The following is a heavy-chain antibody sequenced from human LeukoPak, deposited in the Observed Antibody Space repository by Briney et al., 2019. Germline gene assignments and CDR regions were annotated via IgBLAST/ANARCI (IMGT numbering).Heavy chain of an antibody. D-gene: IGHD1-1*01. CDR1: GGSISTGSYY. V-gene: IGHV4-61*02. J-gene: IGHJ4*02. CDR3: ARYYRGTTSFDC. CDR2: IYTSGST. Sequence: SQTLSLTCTVSGGSISTGSYYWSWIRQPAGKGLEWIGRIYTSGSTNYNPSLKSRVTISVDTSKNQFSLKLSSVTAADTAVYYCARYYRGTTSFDCWGQGTLVTVSS.